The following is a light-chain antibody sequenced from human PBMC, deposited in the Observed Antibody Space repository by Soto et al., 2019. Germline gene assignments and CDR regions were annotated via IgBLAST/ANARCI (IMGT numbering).Light chain of an antibody. V-gene: IGLV2-8*01. CDR1: SSDVGGYNY. CDR2: EVS. CDR3: SSYAGSNNLV. Sequence: QSVLTQPPSASGSPGQSVTISCTGTSSDVGGYNYVSWYQQHPGKAPKLMIYEVSKRPSGVPDRFSGSKSGDTASLTVSGLQAEYEADQYCSSYAGSNNLVFGGGTKLTVL. J-gene: IGLJ3*02.